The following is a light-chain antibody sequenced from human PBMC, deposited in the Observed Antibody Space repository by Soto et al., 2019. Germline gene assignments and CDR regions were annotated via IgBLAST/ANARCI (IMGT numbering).Light chain of an antibody. CDR1: QSVSSAY. V-gene: IGKV3-20*01. Sequence: EIVLTQSPVTLSLSPGEGATLFCRASQSVSSAYLAWYQQKPGQAPRLLIYGASSRATGIPDRFSGSGSGTYFTITISRLEPEDFAVYYCQQYGGSITFGQGTRLEIE. CDR3: QQYGGSIT. CDR2: GAS. J-gene: IGKJ5*01.